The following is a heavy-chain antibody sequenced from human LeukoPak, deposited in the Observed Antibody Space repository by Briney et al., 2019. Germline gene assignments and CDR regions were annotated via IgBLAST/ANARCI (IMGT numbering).Heavy chain of an antibody. CDR3: AKNRGDYGDFINWFDP. CDR1: GFTFSSYA. D-gene: IGHD4-17*01. J-gene: IGHJ5*02. CDR2: ISYDGSNK. V-gene: IGHV3-30-3*02. Sequence: GGSLRLSCAASGFTFSSYAMHWVRQAPGKGLEWVAVISYDGSNKYYADSVKGRFTISRDNSKNTLYLQMNSLRAEDTAVYYCAKNRGDYGDFINWFDPWGQGTLVTVSS.